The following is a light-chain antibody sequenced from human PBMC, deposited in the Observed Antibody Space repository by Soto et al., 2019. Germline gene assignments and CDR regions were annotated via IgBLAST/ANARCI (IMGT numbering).Light chain of an antibody. CDR2: KAS. J-gene: IGKJ1*01. Sequence: DIQMTQSPSTLSGSVGDRVTITGRASQTISSWLAWYQQKPGKAPKLLIYKASTLKSGVPSRFSGSGSGTEFTLTISSLQPDDFATYYCQHYNSYSEAFCQGTKVELK. CDR3: QHYNSYSEA. CDR1: QTISSW. V-gene: IGKV1-5*03.